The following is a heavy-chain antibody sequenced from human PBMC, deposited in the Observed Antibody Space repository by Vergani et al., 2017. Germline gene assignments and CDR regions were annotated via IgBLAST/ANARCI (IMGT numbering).Heavy chain of an antibody. CDR1: GGSLSGYY. CDR2: INHSGTI. J-gene: IGHJ3*01. CDR3: ARRAVRWETLLRDDFDV. V-gene: IGHV4-34*01. Sequence: QVQLQQWGPGLLKPSETLSLTCAVYGGSLSGYYWSWIRLAPGKGLEWIGEINHSGTINYNPTLKSPFNVSIDTSRDHFSLKLRSVSAAETAVYFCARRAVRWETLLRDDFDVWGQGTFVTVSP. D-gene: IGHD1-26*01.